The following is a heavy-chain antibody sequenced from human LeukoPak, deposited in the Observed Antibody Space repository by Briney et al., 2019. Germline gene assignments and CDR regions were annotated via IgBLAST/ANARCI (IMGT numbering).Heavy chain of an antibody. CDR2: IKQDGSEK. D-gene: IGHD5-24*01. CDR3: AMKAVPRPRLHDAFDF. J-gene: IGHJ3*01. Sequence: GGSLRLSCAASGFTFRSYWMSWVRQAPGKGLEWVANIKQDGSEKYYVGSVKGRFTISRDDAKNSLYLQMNSLRAEDTAVYYCAMKAVPRPRLHDAFDFWGQGTVVSVSS. V-gene: IGHV3-7*01. CDR1: GFTFRSYW.